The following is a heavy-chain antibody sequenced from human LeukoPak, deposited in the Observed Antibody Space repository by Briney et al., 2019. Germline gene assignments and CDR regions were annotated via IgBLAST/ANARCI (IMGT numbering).Heavy chain of an antibody. CDR3: AREYAMVPHEVRGDY. V-gene: IGHV1-18*01. J-gene: IGHJ4*02. D-gene: IGHD3-10*01. CDR1: GYTFTSYG. CDR2: ISAYNGNT. Sequence: AASVKVSCKASGYTFTSYGISWVRQAPGQGLEWMGWISAYNGNTNYAQKLQGRVTMTTDTSTSTAYMELRSLRSDDTAVYYCAREYAMVPHEVRGDYWGQGTLVTVSS.